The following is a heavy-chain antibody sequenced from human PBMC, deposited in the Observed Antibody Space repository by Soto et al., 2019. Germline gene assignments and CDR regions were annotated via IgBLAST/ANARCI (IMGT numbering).Heavy chain of an antibody. V-gene: IGHV1-3*01. CDR2: INAGNGNT. CDR3: ARGLGLYYFDY. D-gene: IGHD1-26*01. Sequence: EASVKGSCKASGYTFASYAMHWVRQAPGQRLEWMGWINAGNGNTKYSQKFQGRVTITRDTSASTAYMELSSLRSEDTAVYYCARGLGLYYFDYWGQGTLVTVSS. J-gene: IGHJ4*02. CDR1: GYTFASYA.